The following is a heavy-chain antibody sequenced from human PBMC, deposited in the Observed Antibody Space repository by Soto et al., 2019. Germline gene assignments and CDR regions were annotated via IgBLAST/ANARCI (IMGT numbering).Heavy chain of an antibody. CDR1: GYSFTSYW. D-gene: IGHD6-6*01. CDR2: IYPGDSDT. Sequence: TGESLKISCKGSGYSFTSYWIGWVRQMPGKGLEWMGIIYPGDSDTRYSPSFQGQVTISADKSISTAYLQWSSLKASDTAMYYCASTSIAARLLAGGRYYYYGMDVWGQGTTVTVSS. V-gene: IGHV5-51*01. CDR3: ASTSIAARLLAGGRYYYYGMDV. J-gene: IGHJ6*02.